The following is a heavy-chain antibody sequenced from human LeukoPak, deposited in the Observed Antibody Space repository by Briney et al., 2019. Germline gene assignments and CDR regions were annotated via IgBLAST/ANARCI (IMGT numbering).Heavy chain of an antibody. Sequence: PGGSLRLSCAASGFTFSSYWMSWVRQAPGKGLEWVANMNRDGSEKNYVDSIKGRFTISRDNAANSLYLQMNRLRVEDTAVYYCARDGGIIRFGGQDVWGQGTTVIVS. CDR2: MNRDGSEK. CDR1: GFTFSSYW. V-gene: IGHV3-7*01. J-gene: IGHJ6*02. D-gene: IGHD3-16*01. CDR3: ARDGGIIRFGGQDV.